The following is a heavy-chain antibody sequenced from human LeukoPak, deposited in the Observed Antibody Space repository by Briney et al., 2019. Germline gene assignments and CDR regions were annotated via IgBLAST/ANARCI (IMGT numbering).Heavy chain of an antibody. CDR2: IRYDGSNK. CDR3: AKWYYYGSGSSNWFDP. Sequence: GGSLRPSCAASGFTFSSYGMHWVRQAPGKGLEWVAFIRYDGSNKYYADSVKGRFTISRDNSKNTLYLQMNSLRAEDTAVYYCAKWYYYGSGSSNWFDPWGQGTLVTASS. CDR1: GFTFSSYG. J-gene: IGHJ5*02. V-gene: IGHV3-30*02. D-gene: IGHD3-10*01.